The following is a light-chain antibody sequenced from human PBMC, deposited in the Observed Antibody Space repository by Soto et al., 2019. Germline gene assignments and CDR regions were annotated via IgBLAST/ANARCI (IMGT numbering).Light chain of an antibody. CDR2: DTS. CDR1: QSVSRY. V-gene: IGKV3-11*01. CDR3: QHRSNWPIA. J-gene: IGKJ5*01. Sequence: EIVLTQSPATLSLSPGERATLSCRASQSVSRYLAWYQQKRGQAPRLLIFDTSKRATGIPARFSGSGSGTDFTLTISGLEPEDFAIYYCQHRSNWPIAFGQGTRLEIK.